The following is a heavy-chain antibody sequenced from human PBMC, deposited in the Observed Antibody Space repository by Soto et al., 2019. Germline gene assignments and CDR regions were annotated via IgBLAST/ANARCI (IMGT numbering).Heavy chain of an antibody. D-gene: IGHD3-3*01. V-gene: IGHV4-59*01. CDR3: ARGRGGYYYILDY. Sequence: SETLSLTCTVSGGSISSYYWSWIRQPPGKGLEWIGCIYDSGSTNYNPSLKSRVTISVDTSKNQFSLKLSSVTAADTAVYYCARGRGGYYYILDYWGQGTLVTVS. J-gene: IGHJ4*02. CDR2: IYDSGST. CDR1: GGSISSYY.